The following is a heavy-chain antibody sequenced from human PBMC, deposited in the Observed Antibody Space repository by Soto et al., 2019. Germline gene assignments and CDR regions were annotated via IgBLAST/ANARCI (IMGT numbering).Heavy chain of an antibody. Sequence: PSETLCLTCAVSGGTIRGHYWWSWVRQTPGKGLEWIGETYHGGATYYGPSLKSRVTISTDESKNQLTLKRNFVTAGDTAMYYCAGGGVRGVITRTRDYYGMDVWGQGTTVTVSS. CDR2: TYHGGAT. D-gene: IGHD3-10*01. J-gene: IGHJ6*02. CDR1: GGTIRGHYW. V-gene: IGHV4-4*02. CDR3: AGGGVRGVITRTRDYYGMDV.